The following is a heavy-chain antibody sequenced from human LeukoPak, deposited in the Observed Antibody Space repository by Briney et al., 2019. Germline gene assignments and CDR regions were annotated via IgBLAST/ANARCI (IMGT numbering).Heavy chain of an antibody. CDR1: GGTFSSYA. CDR3: AREDATMVRGVTHSYYFDY. J-gene: IGHJ4*02. D-gene: IGHD3-10*01. V-gene: IGHV1-69*06. Sequence: GASVKVSCKASGGTFSSYAISWVRRAPGQGLEWMGGIIPIFGTANYARKFQGRVTITADKSTSTAYMELSSLRSEDTAVYYCAREDATMVRGVTHSYYFDYWGQGTLVTVSS. CDR2: IIPIFGTA.